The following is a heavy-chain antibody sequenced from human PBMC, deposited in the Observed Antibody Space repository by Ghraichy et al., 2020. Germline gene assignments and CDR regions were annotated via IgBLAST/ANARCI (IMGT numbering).Heavy chain of an antibody. CDR1: GGSISSNSYY. Sequence: SQTLSLTCTVSGGSISSNSYYWGWIRQPPGKGLEWIGSIYYSGSTYYNPSLKSRVTISVDTSKNQFSLKLSPVTAADTAVYYCARHPDFRGNDFWSGYLGYYYYGMDVWGQGTTVTVSS. D-gene: IGHD3-3*01. V-gene: IGHV4-39*01. CDR3: ARHPDFRGNDFWSGYLGYYYYGMDV. CDR2: IYYSGST. J-gene: IGHJ6*02.